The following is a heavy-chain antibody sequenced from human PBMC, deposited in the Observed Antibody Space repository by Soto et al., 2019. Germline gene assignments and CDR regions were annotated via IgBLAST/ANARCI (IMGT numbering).Heavy chain of an antibody. CDR2: ISYDGSNK. CDR3: ARMGQYSYGYDYYYGMDV. J-gene: IGHJ6*02. Sequence: QVQLVESGGGVVQPGRSLRLSCAASGFTFSSYGMHWVRQAPGKGLEWVAVISYDGSNKYYADSVKGRFTISRDNSKNTLYLQMSSLRAEDTAVYYCARMGQYSYGYDYYYGMDVWGQGTTVTVSS. D-gene: IGHD5-18*01. CDR1: GFTFSSYG. V-gene: IGHV3-30*03.